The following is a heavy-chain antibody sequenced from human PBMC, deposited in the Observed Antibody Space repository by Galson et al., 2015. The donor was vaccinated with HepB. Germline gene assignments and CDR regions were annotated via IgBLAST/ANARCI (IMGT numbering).Heavy chain of an antibody. D-gene: IGHD1-7*01. CDR3: TSGNFDGPFDY. CDR2: IRSNTYGGTT. J-gene: IGHJ4*02. Sequence: SLRLSCAVSRLSFGDYAMSWFRRAPGKGPEWVGFIRSNTYGGTTKYAASLKGRFSISRDDSKSIAYLQMNSLKTEDTAVYFCTSGNFDGPFDYWGQGTRVTVSS. CDR1: RLSFGDYA. V-gene: IGHV3-49*03.